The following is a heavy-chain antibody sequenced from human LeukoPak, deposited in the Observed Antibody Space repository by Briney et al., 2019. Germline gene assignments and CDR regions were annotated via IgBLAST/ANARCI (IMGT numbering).Heavy chain of an antibody. CDR2: IYHSGST. CDR3: ASWAYDFWSGYPRDLVD. V-gene: IGHV4-4*02. Sequence: SGTLSLTCAVSGGSITSSNWWSWVRQPPGKGLEGIGEIYHSGSTNYNPSLKSRLTISVDKSKNQFSLKLSSVTAADTAVYYCASWAYDFWSGYPRDLVDWGQGTLVTVSS. J-gene: IGHJ4*02. D-gene: IGHD3-3*01. CDR1: GGSITSSNW.